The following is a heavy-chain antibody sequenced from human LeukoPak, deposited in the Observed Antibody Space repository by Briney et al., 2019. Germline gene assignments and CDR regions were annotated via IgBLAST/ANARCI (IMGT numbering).Heavy chain of an antibody. CDR2: IIPIFGTA. CDR3: ARGPYYYHSSGSYYYYMDV. J-gene: IGHJ6*03. CDR1: GYTFAGYY. V-gene: IGHV1-69*06. Sequence: SVKVSCKASGYTFAGYYMHWVRQAPGQGLEWMGGIIPIFGTANYAQKFQGRVTITADKSTSTAYMELSSLRSEDTAVYYCARGPYYYHSSGSYYYYMDVWGKGTTVTVSS. D-gene: IGHD3-22*01.